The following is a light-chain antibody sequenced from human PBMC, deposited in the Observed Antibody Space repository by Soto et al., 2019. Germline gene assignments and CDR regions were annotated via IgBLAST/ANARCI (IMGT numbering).Light chain of an antibody. J-gene: IGLJ1*01. V-gene: IGLV2-11*01. Sequence: QSSLAQPRSVSGSPGQSVTISCTGTSSDVGTYDFVSWYQQHPGKAPRLMIFDVSERPSGVPDRFSGSKSGNTASLTISGLQAEDEADYYCCLYAVTFYVVGHGTKVTV. CDR2: DVS. CDR3: CLYAVTFYV. CDR1: SSDVGTYDF.